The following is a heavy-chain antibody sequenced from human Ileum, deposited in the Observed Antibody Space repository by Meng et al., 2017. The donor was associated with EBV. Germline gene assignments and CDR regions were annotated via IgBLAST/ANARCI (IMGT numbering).Heavy chain of an antibody. J-gene: IGHJ4*02. D-gene: IGHD3-10*01. V-gene: IGHV4-4*02. CDR2: IYYSGST. Sequence: QVRVQESGPGLVTPSGTLSLTCAVSGGSISSSNWWNWVRQPPGKGLEWIGEIYYSGSTIYNPSLKSRVTISVDKSKNLFSLKLSSVTAADTAVYYCARGYGSGRDYFDYWGQGTLVTVSS. CDR3: ARGYGSGRDYFDY. CDR1: GGSISSSNW.